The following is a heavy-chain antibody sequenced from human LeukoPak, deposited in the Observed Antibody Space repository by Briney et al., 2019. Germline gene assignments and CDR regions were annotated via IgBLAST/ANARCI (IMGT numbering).Heavy chain of an antibody. V-gene: IGHV3-23*01. J-gene: IGHJ1*01. Sequence: PGGSLRLSCAASGFTFSSYAMNWARQAPGKGLEWVSVISGSGSYAYYADSVKGRFTISRDNSKNTLYLQMNSLRAEDTAVYYCAKEGGGSSNRYFQHWGQGTLVTVSS. CDR3: AKEGGGSSNRYFQH. CDR1: GFTFSSYA. CDR2: ISGSGSYA. D-gene: IGHD2-15*01.